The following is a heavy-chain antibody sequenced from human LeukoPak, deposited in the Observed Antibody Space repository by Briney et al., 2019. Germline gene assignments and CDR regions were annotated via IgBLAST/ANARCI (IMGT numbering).Heavy chain of an antibody. CDR1: GYTFTGYY. V-gene: IGHV1-2*02. CDR3: ARGLARTSMVTRGGVRFDY. CDR2: INPNSGGT. Sequence: ASVKVSCKASGYTFTGYYMHWVRQAPGQGLEWMGWINPNSGGTNYAQKFQGRVTMTRNTSISTAYMELSSLRSEDTAVYYCARGLARTSMVTRGGVRFDYWGQGTLVTVSS. D-gene: IGHD5-18*01. J-gene: IGHJ4*02.